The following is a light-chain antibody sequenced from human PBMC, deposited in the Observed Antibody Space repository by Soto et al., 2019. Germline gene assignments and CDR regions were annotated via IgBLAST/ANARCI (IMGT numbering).Light chain of an antibody. J-gene: IGKJ4*01. CDR1: QSISSY. Sequence: DIQMTQSPSSLSASVGDRVTITCRASQSISSYLNWYQQKPGKAPKLLIYAASSLQSGVPSRFSGSGSATDFTLTTSSLQPADFATYYGQQSYSTQLAFGGGTKVEVK. CDR2: AAS. CDR3: QQSYSTQLA. V-gene: IGKV1-39*01.